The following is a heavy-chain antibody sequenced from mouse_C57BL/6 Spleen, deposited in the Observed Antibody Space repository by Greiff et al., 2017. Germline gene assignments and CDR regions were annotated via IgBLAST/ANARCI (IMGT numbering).Heavy chain of an antibody. CDR1: GYTFTSYG. Sequence: VQLQQSGAELARPGASVKLSCKASGYTFTSYGISWVKQRTGQGLEWIGEIYPRSGNTYYNEKFKGKATLTADKSSSKAYMELRSLTSEDSAVYVGARRFITTVVATDWYFDVWGTGTTGSVSS. J-gene: IGHJ1*03. V-gene: IGHV1-81*01. D-gene: IGHD1-1*01. CDR2: IYPRSGNT. CDR3: ARRFITTVVATDWYFDV.